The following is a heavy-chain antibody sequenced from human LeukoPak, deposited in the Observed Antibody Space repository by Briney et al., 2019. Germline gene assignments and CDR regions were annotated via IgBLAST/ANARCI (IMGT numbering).Heavy chain of an antibody. D-gene: IGHD1-26*01. CDR1: GYTFTGYY. CDR2: INPNSGGT. Sequence: GASVKVSCKASGYTFTGYYMHWVRQAPGQGVEWMGRINPNSGGTNYAQKFQGRVTMTRDTSISTAYMELSRLGSEDTAVYYCAREQSGSYYNYWGQGTLVTVSS. V-gene: IGHV1-2*06. J-gene: IGHJ4*02. CDR3: AREQSGSYYNY.